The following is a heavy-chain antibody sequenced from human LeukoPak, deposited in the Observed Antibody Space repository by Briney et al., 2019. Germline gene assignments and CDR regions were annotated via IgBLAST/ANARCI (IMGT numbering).Heavy chain of an antibody. CDR2: IDVSGGST. J-gene: IGHJ4*02. CDR1: GFTLSNHA. CDR3: AKRVAEGTFDY. V-gene: IGHV3-23*01. Sequence: SGGSLRLSCAASGFTLSNHALSWVRQTPREGLGWVSFIDVSGGSTYYADSWKGRFTVSRDNSKNTPYLQMNSLRGEATAVYYCAKRVAEGTFDYWGLGTLVTVSS.